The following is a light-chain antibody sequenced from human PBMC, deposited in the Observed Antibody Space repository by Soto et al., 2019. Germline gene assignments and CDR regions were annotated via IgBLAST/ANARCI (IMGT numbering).Light chain of an antibody. CDR2: GAS. V-gene: IGKV3-20*01. CDR1: QSVSSSY. Sequence: VLPQSLGTLSLSPGERAPLSCRASQSVSSSYLAWYQQKPGQAPRLLIHGASSRVTGIPDRFSGSGSGTDFTLTISRLEPEDLAVYSGQPHQSLTFGGRT. CDR3: QPHQSLT. J-gene: IGKJ4*01.